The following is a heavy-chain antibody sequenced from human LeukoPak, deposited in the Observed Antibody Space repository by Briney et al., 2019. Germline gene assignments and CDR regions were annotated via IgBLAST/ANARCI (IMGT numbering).Heavy chain of an antibody. CDR2: MNPNRGNT. CDR3: AARADYCGLAYFDY. V-gene: IGHV1-8*03. CDR1: GYTFTSYD. D-gene: IGHD3-10*01. J-gene: IGHJ4*02. Sequence: ASVKVSCKASGYTFTSYDINWVRQATGQGLEWMGWMNPNRGNTGYAQKFQGRVTITRNTSISTAYMELSSLRSEDTAVYYCAARADYCGLAYFDYWGQGTLVTVSS.